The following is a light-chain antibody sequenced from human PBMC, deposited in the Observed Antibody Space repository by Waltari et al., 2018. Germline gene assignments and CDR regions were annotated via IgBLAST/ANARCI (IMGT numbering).Light chain of an antibody. V-gene: IGKV3-11*01. CDR1: QSVSSY. CDR2: DAS. Sequence: EIVSTHSPATLSWSPGERPTLSGRASQSVSSYFSWYQQKPGQAPRLLIFDASIMATGIRARFSGSGYGTDYNFTISSIGPRDFDVYYCQPRRKLPITFGQGTRVEI. CDR3: QPRRKLPIT. J-gene: IGKJ5*01.